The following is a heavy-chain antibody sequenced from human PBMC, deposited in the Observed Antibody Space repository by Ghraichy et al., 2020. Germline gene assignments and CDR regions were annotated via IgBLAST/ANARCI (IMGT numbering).Heavy chain of an antibody. Sequence: SETLSLTCTVSGGSISSYYWSWIRQPPGKGLEWIGYIYYSGSTNYNPSLKSRVTISVDTSKNQFSLKLSSVTAADTAVDYCARVKRITMASNYYYYYGMDVWGQGTTVTVSS. J-gene: IGHJ6*02. CDR1: GGSISSYY. V-gene: IGHV4-59*01. D-gene: IGHD3-10*01. CDR2: IYYSGST. CDR3: ARVKRITMASNYYYYYGMDV.